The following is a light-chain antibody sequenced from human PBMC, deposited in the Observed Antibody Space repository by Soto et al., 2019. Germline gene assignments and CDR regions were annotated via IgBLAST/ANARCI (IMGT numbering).Light chain of an antibody. CDR2: QDT. V-gene: IGLV3-25*03. Sequence: SYELTQPPSVSVSPGQTARITCSGDTLTSQYVYWYRQKPGQAPVLVIYQDTERPSGIPERLSGSSSGTLVTLTITGVQAEDEGDYYCQSADSSGTHVVFGGGTKVTVL. CDR1: TLTSQY. CDR3: QSADSSGTHVV. J-gene: IGLJ2*01.